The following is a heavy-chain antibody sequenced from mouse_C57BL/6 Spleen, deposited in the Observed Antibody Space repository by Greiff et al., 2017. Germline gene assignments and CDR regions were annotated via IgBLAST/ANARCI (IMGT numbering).Heavy chain of an antibody. CDR2: IDPENGDT. Sequence: VQLQQSGAELVRPGASVKLSCTASGFNIKDDYMHWVKQRPEPGLEWIGWIDPENGDTEYASKFQGKATITADTSSNTAYLQLSSLTSEDTAVYYCTTGGYYGSSYGAYWGQGTLVTVSA. V-gene: IGHV14-4*01. J-gene: IGHJ3*01. D-gene: IGHD1-1*01. CDR1: GFNIKDDY. CDR3: TTGGYYGSSYGAY.